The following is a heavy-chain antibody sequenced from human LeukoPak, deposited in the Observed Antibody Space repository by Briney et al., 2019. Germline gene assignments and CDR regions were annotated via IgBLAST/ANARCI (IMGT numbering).Heavy chain of an antibody. Sequence: ASVKVSCKASGYTFTNYYMHWVRQAPGQGLEWMGIINPSGGSTSYAQKFQGGVTMTRDTSTSTVYMELSSLRSEDTAVYYCARDPEYSSLGGYFDYWGQGTLVTVSS. CDR2: INPSGGST. J-gene: IGHJ4*02. CDR1: GYTFTNYY. CDR3: ARDPEYSSLGGYFDY. D-gene: IGHD6-6*01. V-gene: IGHV1-46*01.